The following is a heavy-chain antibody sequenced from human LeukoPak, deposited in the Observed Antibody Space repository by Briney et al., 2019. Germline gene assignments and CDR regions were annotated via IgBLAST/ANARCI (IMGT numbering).Heavy chain of an antibody. Sequence: GGSLRLSCAASGFTFSNYWMHWVRHAPGKGLVWVSRINSDGINTSYADSVKGRFTISRDNAKNTLNLQMNSLRAEDTAVYYCARDLGQYYDTSDNWFDPWGQGTLVTISS. CDR2: INSDGINT. CDR3: ARDLGQYYDTSDNWFDP. CDR1: GFTFSNYW. J-gene: IGHJ5*02. D-gene: IGHD3-22*01. V-gene: IGHV3-74*01.